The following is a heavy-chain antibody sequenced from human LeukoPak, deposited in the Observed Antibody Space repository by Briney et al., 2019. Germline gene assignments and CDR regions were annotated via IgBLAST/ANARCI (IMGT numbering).Heavy chain of an antibody. CDR1: GYTFTSYD. CDR3: ASNPPNTGDFYY. J-gene: IGHJ4*02. V-gene: IGHV1-8*01. D-gene: IGHD1-1*01. CDR2: MSPNSGDT. Sequence: ASVKVSCKASGYTFTSYDINWLRQAPGQGLEWMGWMSPNSGDTGYAQKFQGRVSMTRDIFKSTAYIELSSLRSEDTAIYYCASNPPNTGDFYYWGLGTLVTVSS.